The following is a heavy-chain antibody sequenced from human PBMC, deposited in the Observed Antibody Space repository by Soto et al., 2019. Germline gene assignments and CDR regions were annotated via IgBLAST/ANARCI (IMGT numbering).Heavy chain of an antibody. CDR3: ARGYVWGDTYGMDV. D-gene: IGHD3-16*01. CDR1: GFTFSSYA. CDR2: ISSNSETI. Sequence: PGGSLRLSCAASGFTFSSYAMHWVRQPPGKGLEWVSGISSNSETINYADSVKGRFTISRENAKNSLYLQMNSLRAGDTAVYYCARGYVWGDTYGMDVWGQGTTVTVSS. V-gene: IGHV3-9*01. J-gene: IGHJ6*02.